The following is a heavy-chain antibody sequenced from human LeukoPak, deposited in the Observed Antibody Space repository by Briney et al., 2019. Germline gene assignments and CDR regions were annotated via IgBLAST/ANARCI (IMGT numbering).Heavy chain of an antibody. V-gene: IGHV3-21*01. CDR3: ARGGMDYDFWSGPTNYYFDY. J-gene: IGHJ4*02. CDR2: ISSSSYI. CDR1: GFTFSSYS. D-gene: IGHD3-3*01. Sequence: GGSLRLSCAASGFTFSSYSMNWVRQAPGKGLEWVSSISSSSYIYYADSVKGRLTISRDNAKNSLYLQMNSLRAEDTAVYYCARGGMDYDFWSGPTNYYFDYWGQGTLVTVSS.